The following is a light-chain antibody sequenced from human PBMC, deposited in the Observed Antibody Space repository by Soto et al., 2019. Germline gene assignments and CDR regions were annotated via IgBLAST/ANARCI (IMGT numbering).Light chain of an antibody. V-gene: IGKV3-15*01. Sequence: EIVMTQSPATLSVSPGERATLSCRASQSVSSNLAWYQQKPGQAPRLLIYGASTRATGIPARFSGSGSGTEFTLTITSLQSEDFSTYYCQQSDSTPYTFGQGTKVEI. CDR1: QSVSSN. CDR2: GAS. J-gene: IGKJ2*01. CDR3: QQSDSTPYT.